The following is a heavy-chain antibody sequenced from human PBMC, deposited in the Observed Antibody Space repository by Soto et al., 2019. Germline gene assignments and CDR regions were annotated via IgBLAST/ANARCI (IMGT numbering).Heavy chain of an antibody. CDR3: AAGAIFGVVPLDY. D-gene: IGHD3-3*01. CDR2: IYYSGST. CDR1: GGSISSSSYY. J-gene: IGHJ4*02. Sequence: SETLSLTCTVSGGSISSSSYYWGWIRQPPGKGLEWIGSIYYSGSTYYNPSLKSRVTISVDRSKNQFSLKLSSVTAADTAVYYCAAGAIFGVVPLDYWGQGTLVTVSS. V-gene: IGHV4-39*07.